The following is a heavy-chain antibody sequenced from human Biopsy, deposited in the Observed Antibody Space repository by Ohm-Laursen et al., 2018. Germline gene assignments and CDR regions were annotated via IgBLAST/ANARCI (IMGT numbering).Heavy chain of an antibody. J-gene: IGHJ4*02. CDR1: GYTFTSYE. CDR3: AKDGELGGLYYGYFDY. CDR2: MNPDSGNT. D-gene: IGHD1-26*01. V-gene: IGHV1-8*01. Sequence: ASSVKVSCKTSGYTFTSYEINWVRQATGQGLEWMGWMNPDSGNTGYAQNFQGRVTMTRNTSISTAYMELSSLRSEDTAVYYCAKDGELGGLYYGYFDYWGQGTLVTVSS.